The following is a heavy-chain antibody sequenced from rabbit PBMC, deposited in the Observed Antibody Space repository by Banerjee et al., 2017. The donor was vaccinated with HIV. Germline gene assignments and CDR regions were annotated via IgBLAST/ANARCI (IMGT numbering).Heavy chain of an antibody. J-gene: IGHJ4*01. Sequence: QLVESGGGLVKPGASLTLTCKASGLDFISSFWICWVRQAPGKGLEWIATIYPRYGATDYANWVSGRFTVSLDNAQNTVFLRMTSLTAADTATYFCARDFPTDSSYGDSMWGPGTLVTVS. V-gene: IGHV1S45*01. CDR2: IYPRYGAT. D-gene: IGHD2-1*01. CDR1: GLDFISSFW. CDR3: ARDFPTDSSYGDSM.